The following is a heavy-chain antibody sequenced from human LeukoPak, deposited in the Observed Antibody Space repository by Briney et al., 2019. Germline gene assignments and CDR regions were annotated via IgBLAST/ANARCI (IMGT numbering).Heavy chain of an antibody. J-gene: IGHJ5*02. CDR2: IYHSGST. V-gene: IGHV4-38-2*01. Sequence: KPSETLSLTCAVSGYSISSGYYWGWIRPPPGKGLEWIGSIYHSGSTYYNPSLKSRVTISVDTSKNQFSLKLSSVTAADTAVYYCAILRAIAAASFGFDPWGQGTLVTVSS. CDR3: AILRAIAAASFGFDP. D-gene: IGHD6-13*01. CDR1: GYSISSGYY.